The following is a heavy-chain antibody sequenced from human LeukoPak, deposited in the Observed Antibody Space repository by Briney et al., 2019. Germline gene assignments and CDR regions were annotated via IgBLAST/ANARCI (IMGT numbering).Heavy chain of an antibody. V-gene: IGHV3-23*01. J-gene: IGHJ5*02. CDR1: GFTFSTYA. CDR3: VKASSSSPQYNWFDA. Sequence: KPGGSLRLSCAASGFTFSTYAMSWVRQAPGKGLECVSVVSGTGGRTYYADSVKGRFTISRDNSKNTLYLQMNSLRAEDTALYYCVKASSSSPQYNWFDAWGQGTLVTVSS. D-gene: IGHD6-6*01. CDR2: VSGTGGRT.